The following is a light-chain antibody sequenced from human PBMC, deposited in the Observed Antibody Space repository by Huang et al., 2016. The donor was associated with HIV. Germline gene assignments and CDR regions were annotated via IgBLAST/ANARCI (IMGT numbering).Light chain of an antibody. J-gene: IGKJ2*01. V-gene: IGKV4-1*01. CDR3: QQYYSPPYT. CDR2: WAS. CDR1: QAVLKNSNKKNY. Sequence: DIEMTQSPDSLTVSLGARAIINCKSSQAVLKNSNKKNYLAWYQQRPGQPPKVLIYWASSRESGVPDRFSGSGSGTEFNLTISSLQPEDLAVYYCQQYYSPPYTFGQGTRLEI.